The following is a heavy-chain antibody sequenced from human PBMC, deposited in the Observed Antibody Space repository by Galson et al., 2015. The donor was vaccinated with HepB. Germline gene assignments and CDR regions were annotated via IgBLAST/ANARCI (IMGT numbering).Heavy chain of an antibody. V-gene: IGHV3-21*01. CDR2: ISSSSSYI. CDR3: ARATYSSGWPWCFDY. J-gene: IGHJ4*02. CDR1: GFTFSSYS. Sequence: SLRLSCAASGFTFSSYSMNWVRQAPGKGLEWVSSISSSSSYIYYADSVKGRFTISRDNAKNSLYLQMNSLRAEDTAVYYCARATYSSGWPWCFDYWGQGTLVTVSS. D-gene: IGHD6-19*01.